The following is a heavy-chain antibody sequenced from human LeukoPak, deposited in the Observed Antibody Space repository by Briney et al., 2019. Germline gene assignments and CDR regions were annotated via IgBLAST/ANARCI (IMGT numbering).Heavy chain of an antibody. Sequence: ASETLSLTCTASGGTITSYYWSWIRQPPGKGLEWIGYIYYSGSTNYNPSLKSRVTMSVDTSRNQFSLHLSTVTAADTALYYCARATTAYCSGGICPNLDYWGQGTLVTVSS. D-gene: IGHD2-15*01. CDR1: GGTITSYY. J-gene: IGHJ4*02. V-gene: IGHV4-59*13. CDR3: ARATTAYCSGGICPNLDY. CDR2: IYYSGST.